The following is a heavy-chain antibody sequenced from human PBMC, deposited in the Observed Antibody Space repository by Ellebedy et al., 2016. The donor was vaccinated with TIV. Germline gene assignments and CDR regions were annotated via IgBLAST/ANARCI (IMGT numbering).Heavy chain of an antibody. D-gene: IGHD1-1*01. CDR3: ARFNGVEELDY. V-gene: IGHV4-59*08. Sequence: SETLSLXXTVSGGSISSYYWSWIRQPPGKGLEWIGYIYYSGSTNYNPSLKSRVTISVDTSKNQFSLKLSSVTAADTAVYYCARFNGVEELDYWGQGTLVTVSS. J-gene: IGHJ4*02. CDR1: GGSISSYY. CDR2: IYYSGST.